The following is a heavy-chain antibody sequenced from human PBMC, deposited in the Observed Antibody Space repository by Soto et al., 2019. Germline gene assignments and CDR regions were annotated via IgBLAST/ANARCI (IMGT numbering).Heavy chain of an antibody. CDR3: AAVDYYDSSGYYSLDY. J-gene: IGHJ4*02. Sequence: GASVKVSCKASGFTFTSSAVQWVRQARGQRLEWIGWIVVGSGNTNYAQKFQERVTITRDMSTSTAYMELSSLRSEDTAAYYCAAVDYYDSSGYYSLDYWGQGTLVTVSS. CDR1: GFTFTSSA. D-gene: IGHD3-22*01. CDR2: IVVGSGNT. V-gene: IGHV1-58*01.